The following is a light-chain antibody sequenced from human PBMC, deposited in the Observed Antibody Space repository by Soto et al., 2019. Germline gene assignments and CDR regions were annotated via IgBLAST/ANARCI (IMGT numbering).Light chain of an antibody. CDR3: ATWDGSLTGYV. V-gene: IGLV1-44*01. J-gene: IGLJ1*01. CDR1: SSNIGSNT. CDR2: STD. Sequence: QSVLTQPPSASGALGQRVTISCSGGSSNIGSNTVNWYQQPPGTAPKLLICSTDQRPSGVPDRFSGSKSGTAASLAISGLQSEDEADYYCATWDGSLTGYVFGTWTKLTVL.